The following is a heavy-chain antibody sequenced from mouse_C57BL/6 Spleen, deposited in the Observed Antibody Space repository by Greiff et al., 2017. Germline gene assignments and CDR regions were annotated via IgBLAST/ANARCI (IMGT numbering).Heavy chain of an antibody. D-gene: IGHD1-1*01. Sequence: EVMLVESGPELVKPGDSVKISCKASGYSFTGYFMNWVMQSHGKSLEWIGRINPYNGDTFYNQKFKGKATLTVDKSSSTAHMELRSLTSEDSAVYYCARDITTVVGGSMDYWGQGTSVTVSS. CDR1: GYSFTGYF. J-gene: IGHJ4*01. CDR3: ARDITTVVGGSMDY. V-gene: IGHV1-20*01. CDR2: INPYNGDT.